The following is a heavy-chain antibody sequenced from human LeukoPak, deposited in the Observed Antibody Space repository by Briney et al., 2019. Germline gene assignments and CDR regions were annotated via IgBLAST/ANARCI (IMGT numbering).Heavy chain of an antibody. CDR2: ISSSSSYI. CDR3: ARDSAADYYGSGFGPSPEFDP. Sequence: PGGSLRLSCAASGFTFSSYSMNWVREAPGKGLEWVSSISSSSSYIYYADSVKGRFTISRDNAKNSLYLQMNSLRAEDTAVYYCARDSAADYYGSGFGPSPEFDPWGQGTLVTVSS. J-gene: IGHJ5*02. CDR1: GFTFSSYS. V-gene: IGHV3-21*01. D-gene: IGHD3-10*01.